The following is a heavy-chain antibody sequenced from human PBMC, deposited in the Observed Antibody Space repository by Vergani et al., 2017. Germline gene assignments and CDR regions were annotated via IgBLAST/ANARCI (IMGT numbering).Heavy chain of an antibody. Sequence: QVQLVQSGAEVKTPGASVKVSCKASGYTFTSYDINWVRQATGQGLEWMGWMNPNSGNTGYAQKFQGRVTMTRNTSISTAYMELSSLRSEDTAVYYCARGASRYSSSWYGGWFDPWGQGTLVTVSS. CDR1: GYTFTSYD. CDR2: MNPNSGNT. D-gene: IGHD6-13*01. V-gene: IGHV1-8*01. J-gene: IGHJ5*02. CDR3: ARGASRYSSSWYGGWFDP.